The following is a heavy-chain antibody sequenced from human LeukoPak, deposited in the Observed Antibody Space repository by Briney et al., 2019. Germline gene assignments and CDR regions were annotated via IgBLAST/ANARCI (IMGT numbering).Heavy chain of an antibody. CDR3: STDPRLLIY. CDR1: GFIFSNYA. CDR2: IRYDGGNT. V-gene: IGHV3-30*02. J-gene: IGHJ4*01. Sequence: GGSLRLSCAASGFIFSNYAMQWVRQAPGMGLEWVAFIRYDGGNTYYADSVKGRFTISRDNAKNSLYLQMNSLRPDDTALYYCSTDPRLLIYWGHGTLVTVSS. D-gene: IGHD2-8*01.